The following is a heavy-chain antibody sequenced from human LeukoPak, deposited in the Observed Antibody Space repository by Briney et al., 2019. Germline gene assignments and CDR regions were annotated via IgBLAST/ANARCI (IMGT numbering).Heavy chain of an antibody. CDR2: ISYDGSFK. V-gene: IGHV3-30*04. Sequence: GRSLRLSCAASGFTFSDYPIHWVRQAPDKGLDRVAVISYDGSFKYYADSVKGRFTISRDNSKNTLYLQMNSLRVEDTAVYYCARQKYGSGSYYRDNYYYGMDVWGQGTTVTVSS. D-gene: IGHD3-10*01. J-gene: IGHJ6*02. CDR1: GFTFSDYP. CDR3: ARQKYGSGSYYRDNYYYGMDV.